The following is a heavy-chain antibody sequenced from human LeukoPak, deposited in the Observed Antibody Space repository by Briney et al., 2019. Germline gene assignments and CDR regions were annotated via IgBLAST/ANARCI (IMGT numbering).Heavy chain of an antibody. J-gene: IGHJ4*02. V-gene: IGHV3-48*03. CDR2: ISSSGSTM. CDR3: ARDPGSDYEEHFDY. CDR1: GFTFSSYE. Sequence: GGSLRLSCAASGFTFSSYEMNWVRQAPGKGLEWVSYISSSGSTMYYTDSVKGRFTISRDNAKDSLYLQMNSLRAEDTAVYYCARDPGSDYEEHFDYWGQGTLVTVSS. D-gene: IGHD5-12*01.